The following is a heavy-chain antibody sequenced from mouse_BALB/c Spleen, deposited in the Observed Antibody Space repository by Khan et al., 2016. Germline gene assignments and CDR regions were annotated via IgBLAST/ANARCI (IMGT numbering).Heavy chain of an antibody. CDR2: INPYNGDT. Sequence: VQLQQSGPELVKPGASVKISCKATGYSFTGYFMNWVKQSHGKSLEWIGRINPYNGDTFYNQKFKGKATLTVDKSSSTAPMARLSLTSEDSAVYYCGRSAYRYDGTVDYWGQGTTLTVSS. CDR3: GRSAYRYDGTVDY. V-gene: IGHV1-37*01. CDR1: GYSFTGYF. J-gene: IGHJ2*01. D-gene: IGHD2-14*01.